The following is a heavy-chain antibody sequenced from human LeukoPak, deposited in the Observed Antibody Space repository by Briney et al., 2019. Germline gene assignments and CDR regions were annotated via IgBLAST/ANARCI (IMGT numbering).Heavy chain of an antibody. D-gene: IGHD4-23*01. J-gene: IGHJ4*02. Sequence: PSETLSLTCTVSGGSISSSSYYWGWIRQPPGKGLEWIGSIYYSGSTYYNPSLKSRVTISVDTSKNQFSLKLSSVTAADTAVYYCARLTRITPDYWGQGTLVTVSS. CDR2: IYYSGST. CDR1: GGSISSSSYY. V-gene: IGHV4-39*01. CDR3: ARLTRITPDY.